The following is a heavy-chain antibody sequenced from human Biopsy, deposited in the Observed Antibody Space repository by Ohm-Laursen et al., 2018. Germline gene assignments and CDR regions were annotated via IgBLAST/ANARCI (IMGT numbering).Heavy chain of an antibody. J-gene: IGHJ4*02. Sequence: GTLSLTWTVSGVSICSYFWSWIRQPLGQGLEWIGYVSYSGNTKYNPSLKSQIIISAHPSKSQFSLKLSSVTAADTAMYYCAAYYYDSSGYFYAFHYWGQGTLVTVSS. V-gene: IGHV4-59*08. CDR2: VSYSGNT. CDR1: GVSICSYF. D-gene: IGHD3-22*01. CDR3: AAYYYDSSGYFYAFHY.